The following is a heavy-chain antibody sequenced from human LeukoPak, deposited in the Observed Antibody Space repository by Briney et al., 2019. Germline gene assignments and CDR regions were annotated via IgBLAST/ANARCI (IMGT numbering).Heavy chain of an antibody. CDR1: GGSFSGYY. V-gene: IGHV4-34*01. J-gene: IGHJ4*02. Sequence: PSETLSLTCAVYGGSFSGYYWSWIRQPPGKGLEWIGEINHSGRTNYNPSLKSRVTISVDTSKNQFSLKLSSVTAADTAVYYCARGYRWGYQLLYPFDYWGQGTLVTVSS. D-gene: IGHD2-2*02. CDR2: INHSGRT. CDR3: ARGYRWGYQLLYPFDY.